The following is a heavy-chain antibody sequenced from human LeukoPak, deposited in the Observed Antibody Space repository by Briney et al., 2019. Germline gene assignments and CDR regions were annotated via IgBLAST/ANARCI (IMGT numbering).Heavy chain of an antibody. V-gene: IGHV1-2*02. J-gene: IGHJ4*02. D-gene: IGHD3-22*01. CDR2: INPNSGGT. CDR3: ARDWGYYDSSGYWDY. Sequence: GASVKVSCKASGYTFTGYYMHWVRQAPGQGLEWMGWINPNSGGTNYAQKFQGRVTMTRDTSISTAYMELSRLRSDDTAVHYCARDWGYYDSSGYWDYWGQGTLVTVSS. CDR1: GYTFTGYY.